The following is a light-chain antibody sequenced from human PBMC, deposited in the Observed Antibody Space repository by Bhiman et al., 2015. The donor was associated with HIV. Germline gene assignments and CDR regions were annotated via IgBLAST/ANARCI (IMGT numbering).Light chain of an antibody. CDR3: QAWDSSTGGV. Sequence: SYELTQPPSVSVSPGQTASVTCSGDNLGNKYTSWYQQKPGQSPVLVIYRDSKRPSGIPERFSGSNSGNTATLTISGTQAMDEADYYCQAWDSSTGGVFGTGTKVTVL. CDR2: RDS. CDR1: NLGNKY. V-gene: IGLV3-1*01. J-gene: IGLJ1*01.